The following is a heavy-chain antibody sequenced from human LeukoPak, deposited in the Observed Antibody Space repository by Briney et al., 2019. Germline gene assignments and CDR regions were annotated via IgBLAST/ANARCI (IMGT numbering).Heavy chain of an antibody. Sequence: SGGSLRLSCAASGFTFSSYAMSWVRQAPGKGLEWVSAINGSGGSTYYADSVKGRFTISRDNSKNTLYLQMNSLRAEDTAVYYCAKADHCSSTSCYYFDYWGQGTLVTVSS. V-gene: IGHV3-23*01. CDR1: GFTFSSYA. D-gene: IGHD2-2*01. J-gene: IGHJ4*02. CDR2: INGSGGST. CDR3: AKADHCSSTSCYYFDY.